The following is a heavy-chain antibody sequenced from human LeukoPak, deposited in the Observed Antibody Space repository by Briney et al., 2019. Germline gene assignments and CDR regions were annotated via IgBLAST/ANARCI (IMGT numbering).Heavy chain of an antibody. J-gene: IGHJ3*01. V-gene: IGHV3-7*01. D-gene: IGHD3-16*01. CDR2: IKQDGSEK. CDR3: ARALVDQFGREV. Sequence: GESLRLSCGASGFIFSNYAMTWVRQAPGKGLEWVANIKQDGSEKYYVDSVKGRFTISRDNAKNSLYLQMNSLRAEDTAVYYCARALVDQFGREVWGQGTMVTVSS. CDR1: GFIFSNYA.